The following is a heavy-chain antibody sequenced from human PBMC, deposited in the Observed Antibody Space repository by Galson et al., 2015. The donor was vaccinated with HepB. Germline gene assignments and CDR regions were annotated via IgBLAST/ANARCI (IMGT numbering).Heavy chain of an antibody. Sequence: CSVSGVSMSTRSYYWGWIRQSPGTGLEWIGSVSYSGSTSYNPSLKGRVTISADTSKNQFSLELRSVTAADTTVYFCARETVYFSWAFDSWGQRTLVTVSS. D-gene: IGHD3-9*01. J-gene: IGHJ4*01. CDR2: VSYSGST. V-gene: IGHV4-39*02. CDR1: GVSMSTRSYY. CDR3: ARETVYFSWAFDS.